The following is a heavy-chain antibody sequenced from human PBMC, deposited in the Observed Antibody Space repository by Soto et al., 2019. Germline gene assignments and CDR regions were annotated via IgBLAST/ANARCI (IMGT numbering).Heavy chain of an antibody. J-gene: IGHJ3*01. CDR3: ARFPPHRFAFDV. V-gene: IGHV1-8*01. CDR2: MNPDNGNT. Sequence: ASVKVSCKASGYTFTSYEINWVRQATGQGLECMGWMNPDNGNTDSAQKFLGRVTMTRNTSSSTAYLELSSLTSEDTAVYYCARFPPHRFAFDVWGQGTVVTVSS. CDR1: GYTFTSYE.